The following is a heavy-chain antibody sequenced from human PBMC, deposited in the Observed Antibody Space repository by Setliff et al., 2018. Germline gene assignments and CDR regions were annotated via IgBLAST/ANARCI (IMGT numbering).Heavy chain of an antibody. J-gene: IGHJ3*02. CDR2: INWNGGST. Sequence: PGGSLRLSCAASGFTFDDYGMSWVRQAPGKGLEWVSGINWNGGSTGYADSVKGRFTISRDNAKNSLYLQMNSLRAEDTALYYCARDCSGGSCSTDAFDIWGQGTMVTVSS. D-gene: IGHD2-15*01. V-gene: IGHV3-20*04. CDR3: ARDCSGGSCSTDAFDI. CDR1: GFTFDDYG.